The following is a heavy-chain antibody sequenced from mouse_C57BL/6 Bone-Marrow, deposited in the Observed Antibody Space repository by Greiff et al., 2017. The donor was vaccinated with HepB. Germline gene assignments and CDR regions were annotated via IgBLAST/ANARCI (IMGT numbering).Heavy chain of an antibody. CDR3: AKIYYYDSSYGYFDV. CDR1: GYTFTSYW. V-gene: IGHV1-55*01. CDR2: IYPGSGST. Sequence: VQLQQPGAELVKPGASVKMSCKASGYTFTSYWITWVKQRPGQGLEWIGDIYPGSGSTNYNEKFKSKATLTVDTSSSTAYMQLSSLTSEDSAVYYCAKIYYYDSSYGYFDVWGTGTTVTVSS. J-gene: IGHJ1*03. D-gene: IGHD1-1*01.